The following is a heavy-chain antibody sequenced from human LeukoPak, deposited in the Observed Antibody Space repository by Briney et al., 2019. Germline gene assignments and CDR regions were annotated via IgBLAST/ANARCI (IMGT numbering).Heavy chain of an antibody. CDR1: GYTFTGYY. CDR2: INPNSGGT. D-gene: IGHD2-15*01. J-gene: IGHJ4*02. V-gene: IGHV1-2*02. CDR3: ARAGYCSGGSCYTFGY. Sequence: ASVKVSCKASGYTFTGYYMHWVRQAPGQGLEWMGWINPNSGGTNYAQKFQGRVTMTRDTSISTAYMELSSLRSEDTAVYYCARAGYCSGGSCYTFGYWGQGTLVTVSS.